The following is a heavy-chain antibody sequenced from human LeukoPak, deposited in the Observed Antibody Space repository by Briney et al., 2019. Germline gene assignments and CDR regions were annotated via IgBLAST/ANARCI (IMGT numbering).Heavy chain of an antibody. CDR3: ARVTLGYCSSTSGREGNWFDP. V-gene: IGHV3-74*01. D-gene: IGHD2-2*01. CDR1: GFTFSSYW. J-gene: IGHJ5*02. CDR2: INSDGSST. Sequence: PGGSLRLSCAASGFTFSSYWMHWVRQAPGKGLVWVSRINSDGSSTSYADSVKGRFTISRDNAKNTLYLQMNSLRAEDTAVYYCARVTLGYCSSTSGREGNWFDPWGQGTLVTVSS.